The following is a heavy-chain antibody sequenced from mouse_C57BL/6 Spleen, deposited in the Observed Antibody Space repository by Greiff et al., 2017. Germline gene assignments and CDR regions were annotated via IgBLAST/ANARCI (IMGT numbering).Heavy chain of an antibody. CDR2: IYPGSGST. CDR1: GYTFTSYW. J-gene: IGHJ3*01. CDR3: GRGNYQAWFAD. D-gene: IGHD1-1*01. Sequence: QVHVKQSGAELVKPGASVKMSCKASGYTFTSYWITWVKQRPGQGLEWIGDIYPGSGSTNYNEKFKSKATLTVDTSSSTAYMQVSSLTSEDSAVYYWGRGNYQAWFADWGQGTLVTVSA. V-gene: IGHV1-55*01.